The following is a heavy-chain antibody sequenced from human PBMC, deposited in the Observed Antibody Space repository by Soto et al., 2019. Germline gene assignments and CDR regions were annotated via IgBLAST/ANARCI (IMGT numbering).Heavy chain of an antibody. D-gene: IGHD2-2*01. CDR2: ISAYNGNT. CDR1: GYTFTSYG. CDR3: ARHRPIIVVAAGHYYYYGMEV. V-gene: IGHV1-18*04. Sequence: GASVKVSCKASGYTFTSYGISWVRQAPGQGLEWMGWISAYNGNTNYAQKLQGRVTMTTDTSTSTAYMELRSLRSDDTAVYYCARHRPIIVVAAGHYYYYGMEVWGQGTTVTVSS. J-gene: IGHJ6*02.